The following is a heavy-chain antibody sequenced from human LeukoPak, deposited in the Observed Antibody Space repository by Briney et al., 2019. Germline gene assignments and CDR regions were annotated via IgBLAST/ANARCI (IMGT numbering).Heavy chain of an antibody. V-gene: IGHV3-33*01. Sequence: GRSLRLSCAASGFTFSSYGMHWVRQAPGKGLDWVAVIWYDGSKKYYADSVKGRFTISRDNSKNTLYLQMNSLRAEDTAVYYCARAEGYYDSSGNDAFDIWGQGTMVTVSS. D-gene: IGHD3-22*01. CDR3: ARAEGYYDSSGNDAFDI. CDR1: GFTFSSYG. CDR2: IWYDGSKK. J-gene: IGHJ3*02.